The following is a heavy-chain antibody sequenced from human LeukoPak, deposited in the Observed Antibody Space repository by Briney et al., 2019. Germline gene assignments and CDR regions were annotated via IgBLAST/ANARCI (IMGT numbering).Heavy chain of an antibody. CDR3: ARDYYDSRGEAFDI. J-gene: IGHJ3*02. D-gene: IGHD3-22*01. Sequence: SETLSLTCTVSGYSISSGYYWGWIRQPPGKGLEWIGYIHTSGTSNQNPSLKSRVTISVDTSKNQFSLKLNSVTAADTAVYYCARDYYDSRGEAFDIWGQGTMVTVSS. V-gene: IGHV4-61*01. CDR1: GYSISSGYY. CDR2: IHTSGTS.